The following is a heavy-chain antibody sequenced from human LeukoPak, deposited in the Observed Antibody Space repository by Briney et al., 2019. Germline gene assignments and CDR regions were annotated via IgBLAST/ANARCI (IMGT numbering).Heavy chain of an antibody. J-gene: IGHJ3*02. V-gene: IGHV4-59*12. D-gene: IGHD2-2*01. CDR3: ARDSNAFDI. Sequence: PSETLSLTCSVSGGAISSYYWSWIRQPPWKGLEWIGYIYYSGSTNYNPSLKSRVTISVDTSKNQFSLKLSSVTAADTAVYYCARDSNAFDIWGRGTVVTVSS. CDR2: IYYSGST. CDR1: GGAISSYY.